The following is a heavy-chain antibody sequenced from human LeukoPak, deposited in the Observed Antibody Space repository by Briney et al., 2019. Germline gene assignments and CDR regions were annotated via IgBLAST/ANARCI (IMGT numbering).Heavy chain of an antibody. Sequence: GGSLRPSCAASGFTFSSYSMNWVRQAPGKGLEWVGRIKSKTDGGTTDYAAPVKGRFTISRDDSKNTLYLQMNSLKTEDTAVYYCTTDEYYDFWSGYQRGFDPWGQGTLVTVSS. J-gene: IGHJ5*02. CDR1: GFTFSSYS. D-gene: IGHD3-3*01. CDR2: IKSKTDGGTT. CDR3: TTDEYYDFWSGYQRGFDP. V-gene: IGHV3-15*07.